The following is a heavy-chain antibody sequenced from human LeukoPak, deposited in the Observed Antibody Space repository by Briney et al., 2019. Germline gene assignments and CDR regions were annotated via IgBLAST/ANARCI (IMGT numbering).Heavy chain of an antibody. V-gene: IGHV4-39*01. CDR2: INHSGST. CDR1: GGSISSSSYY. CDR3: ARHVRTGYYRYYYYYYMDV. D-gene: IGHD3/OR15-3a*01. J-gene: IGHJ6*03. Sequence: SETLSLTCTVSGGSISSSSYYWSWIRQPPGKGLEWIGEINHSGSTNYNPSLKSRVTISVDTSKNQFSLKLSSVTAADTAVYYCARHVRTGYYRYYYYYYMDVWGKGTTVTISS.